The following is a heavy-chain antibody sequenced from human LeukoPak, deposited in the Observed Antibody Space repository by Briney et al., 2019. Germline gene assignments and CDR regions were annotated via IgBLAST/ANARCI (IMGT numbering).Heavy chain of an antibody. V-gene: IGHV4-61*02. Sequence: PSETLSLTCTVSGGSISSGSYYWSWIRQPAGKGLEWIGRIYTSGSTNYNPSLKSRVTISVDTSKNQFSLKLSSVTAADTAVYYCARDKLGMEADWGQGTLVTVSS. J-gene: IGHJ4*02. CDR3: ARDKLGMEAD. CDR1: GGSISSGSYY. D-gene: IGHD7-27*01. CDR2: IYTSGST.